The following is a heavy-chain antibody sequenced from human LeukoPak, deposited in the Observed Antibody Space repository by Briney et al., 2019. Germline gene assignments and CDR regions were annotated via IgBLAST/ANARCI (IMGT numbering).Heavy chain of an antibody. CDR1: GFTFNSYA. D-gene: IGHD6-13*01. CDR3: AKACSSSWSTTPYDY. CDR2: LSSSGGST. J-gene: IGHJ4*02. Sequence: PGGSLRLSCAASGFTFNSYAMNWVRQAPGKGLEWVSSLSSSGGSTYYADSVKGRFTISRDNSKNTLFLQMNSLRAEDTAVYYCAKACSSSWSTTPYDYWGQGTLVTVSS. V-gene: IGHV3-23*01.